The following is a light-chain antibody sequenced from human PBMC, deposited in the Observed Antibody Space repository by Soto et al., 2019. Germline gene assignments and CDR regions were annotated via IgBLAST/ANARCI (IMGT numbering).Light chain of an antibody. CDR1: QSVSSSY. CDR2: GAS. CDR3: QQYGSSPP. J-gene: IGKJ4*01. V-gene: IGKV3-20*01. Sequence: EIVLTQSPGTLSLSPGERATLSCRASQSVSSSYVAWYQQKPGQAPRLLIYGASSRATGIPDRFSGSGSGTDFTLTISRLEPEYFAVYYCQQYGSSPPFGGGTKVDIK.